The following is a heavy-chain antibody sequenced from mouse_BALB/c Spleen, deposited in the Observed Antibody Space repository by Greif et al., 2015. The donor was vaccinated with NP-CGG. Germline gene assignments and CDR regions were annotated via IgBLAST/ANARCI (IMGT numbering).Heavy chain of an antibody. CDR1: GFTFNTYA. D-gene: IGHD1-1*01. J-gene: IGHJ4*01. CDR2: IRSKSNNYAT. V-gene: IGHV10-1*02. Sequence: EVKLMESGGGLVQPEGSLKLSCAASGFTFNTYAMNWVRQAPGKGLEWVARIRSKSNNYATYYADSVKDRFTISRDDSQSMLYLQMNNLKTEDTAMYYCVSTTVVATDYWGQGTSVTVSS. CDR3: VSTTVVATDY.